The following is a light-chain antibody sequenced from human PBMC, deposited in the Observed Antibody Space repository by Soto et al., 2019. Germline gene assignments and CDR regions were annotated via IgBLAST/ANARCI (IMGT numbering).Light chain of an antibody. V-gene: IGLV2-14*01. CDR3: SSYTSSSTTV. Sequence: QSVLTQPASVSGSTGQSITISCTGTSSDVGGYNYVSWYQQHPGKAPKLMIYDVSNRPSGVSNRFSGSKSGNTASLTISGLQAEDEADYHCSSYTSSSTTVFGTGTKVTVL. CDR2: DVS. CDR1: SSDVGGYNY. J-gene: IGLJ1*01.